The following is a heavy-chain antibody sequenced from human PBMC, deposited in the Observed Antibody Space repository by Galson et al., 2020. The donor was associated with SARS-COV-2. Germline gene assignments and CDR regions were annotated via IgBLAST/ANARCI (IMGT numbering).Heavy chain of an antibody. D-gene: IGHD4-17*01. V-gene: IGHV3-30*03. CDR2: MSYDGSNI. CDR3: ARDRHYGDYWGGGEVLDY. CDR1: GFTFSSFG. J-gene: IGHJ4*02. Sequence: SLKISCTASGFTFSSFGMHWVRQAPGKGLEWVAVMSYDGSNIFYAQSVKGRFTISRDNSKNTLYLQMNTLRAEDTAMYYCARDRHYGDYWGGGEVLDYWGQGTLVTVSS.